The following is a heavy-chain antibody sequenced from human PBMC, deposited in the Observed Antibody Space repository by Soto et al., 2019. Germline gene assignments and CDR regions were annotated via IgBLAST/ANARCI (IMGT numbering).Heavy chain of an antibody. D-gene: IGHD1-26*01. CDR3: ARVDLGGSYLDY. CDR2: ISSNGGST. Sequence: GGSLRLSCAASGFTFSSYAMHWVRQAPGKGLEYVSAISSNGGSTYYANSVKGRFTISRDNSKNTLYLQMGSLRAEDMAVYYCARVDLGGSYLDYWGQGTLVTVSS. CDR1: GFTFSSYA. V-gene: IGHV3-64*01. J-gene: IGHJ4*02.